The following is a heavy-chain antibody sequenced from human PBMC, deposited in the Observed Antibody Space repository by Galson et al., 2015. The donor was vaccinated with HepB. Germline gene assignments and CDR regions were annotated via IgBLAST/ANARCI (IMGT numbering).Heavy chain of an antibody. CDR1: GYSFTSYW. D-gene: IGHD2-2*01. V-gene: IGHV5-51*01. Sequence: QSGAEVKKPGESLKISCEVSGYSFTSYWIGWVRQPPGKGLEWMGIIYPGDSDTRYSPSFQGQVTISADKSISTAYLQWISLKASDTAMYYCASPFYYCTSIHCPLHYWGQGTPVTVSS. CDR3: ASPFYYCTSIHCPLHY. J-gene: IGHJ4*02. CDR2: IYPGDSDT.